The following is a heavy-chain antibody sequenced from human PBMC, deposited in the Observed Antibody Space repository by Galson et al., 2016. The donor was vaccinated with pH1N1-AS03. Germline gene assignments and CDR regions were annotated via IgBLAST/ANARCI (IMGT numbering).Heavy chain of an antibody. Sequence: PALVKPTQTLTLTCDFSGFSLNTNGVGVGWIRQPPGKPLEWLALIYWNSEKRYNPFLKGRLTITKDTSKNQVVLTMTNMAPGDTATYFCARKPTGSVVVTIGVGCFDLWGRGTLVAVSS. CDR1: GFSLNTNGVG. CDR2: IYWNSEK. V-gene: IGHV2-5*01. CDR3: ARKPTGSVVVTIGVGCFDL. D-gene: IGHD2-21*02. J-gene: IGHJ2*01.